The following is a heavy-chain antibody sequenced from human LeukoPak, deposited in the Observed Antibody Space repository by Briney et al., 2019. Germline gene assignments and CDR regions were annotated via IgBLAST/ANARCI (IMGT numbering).Heavy chain of an antibody. Sequence: PSGTLSLTCTVSGYSISSGYYWGWIRQPPGKGLEWIGSIYHSGSTYYNPSLKSRVTISVDTSKNQFSLKLSSVTAADTAVYYCAREGGITMVRGVIPFDPWGQGTLVTVSS. CDR3: AREGGITMVRGVIPFDP. CDR2: IYHSGST. V-gene: IGHV4-38-2*02. J-gene: IGHJ5*02. D-gene: IGHD3-10*01. CDR1: GYSISSGYY.